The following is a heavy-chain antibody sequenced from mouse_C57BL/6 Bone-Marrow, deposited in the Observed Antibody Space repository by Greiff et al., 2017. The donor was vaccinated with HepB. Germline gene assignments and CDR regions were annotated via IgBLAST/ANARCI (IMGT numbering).Heavy chain of an antibody. D-gene: IGHD2-4*01. V-gene: IGHV1-11*01. CDR3: GRGYYDYDGSFYYAMDY. CDR2: IYPVSGET. Sequence: VQLQQSGAELASPGASVTLSCKASGYTFTDHIMNWVKKRPGQGLEWIGRIYPVSGETKYNQKFMGKATFSVDRSSSTVYMVLNSLTSEDPAVYYCGRGYYDYDGSFYYAMDYWGQGTSVTVSS. CDR1: GYTFTDHI. J-gene: IGHJ4*01.